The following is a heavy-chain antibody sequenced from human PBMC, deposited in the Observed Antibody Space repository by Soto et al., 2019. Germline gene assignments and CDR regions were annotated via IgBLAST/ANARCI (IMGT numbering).Heavy chain of an antibody. V-gene: IGHV1-18*04. Sequence: QVQLVQSGAEVKKPGASVKVSCKASGYTFTSYGISWVRQAPGQGLEWMGWISAYNGNTNYAQKLQGRVTMTTDTATSTAYMELRSRRSDDTAVYYCARDSWIQLWLSLDHYGMDGWGQGTTVTVSS. D-gene: IGHD5-18*01. CDR3: ARDSWIQLWLSLDHYGMDG. CDR1: GYTFTSYG. J-gene: IGHJ6*02. CDR2: ISAYNGNT.